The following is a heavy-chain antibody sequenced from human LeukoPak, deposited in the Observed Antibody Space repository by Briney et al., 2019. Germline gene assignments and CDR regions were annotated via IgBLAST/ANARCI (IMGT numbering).Heavy chain of an antibody. CDR3: ARASHYYGSAKGRFDP. CDR1: GGSISSGGYY. D-gene: IGHD3-10*01. V-gene: IGHV4-31*03. Sequence: SQTLSLTCTVSGGSISSGGYYWSWIRQHPGKGLEWIGYIYYSGSTYYNPSLKSRVTISVDTSKNQFSLKLSSVTAADTAVYYCARASHYYGSAKGRFDPWGQGTLVTVSS. J-gene: IGHJ5*02. CDR2: IYYSGST.